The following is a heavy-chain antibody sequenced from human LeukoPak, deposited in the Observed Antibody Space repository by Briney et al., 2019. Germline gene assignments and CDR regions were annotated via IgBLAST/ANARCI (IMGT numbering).Heavy chain of an antibody. CDR3: ARELGGWGYYFDY. CDR1: GFTFSSYA. Sequence: GGSLRLSCAASGFTFSSYAMHWVRQAPGKGLEWVAVISYGGSNKYYADSVKGRFTISRDNTKNTLYLQMNSLRAEDTAVYYCARELGGWGYYFDYWGQGTLVTVSS. V-gene: IGHV3-30*01. J-gene: IGHJ4*02. D-gene: IGHD3-16*01. CDR2: ISYGGSNK.